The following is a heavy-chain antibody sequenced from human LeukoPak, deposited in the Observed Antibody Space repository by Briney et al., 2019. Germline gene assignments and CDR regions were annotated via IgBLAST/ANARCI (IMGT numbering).Heavy chain of an antibody. CDR3: ARDCSGGSCYWFNWFDP. CDR2: IIPIFGTA. D-gene: IGHD2-15*01. J-gene: IGHJ5*02. CDR1: GGTFSSYA. Sequence: SVKVSCKASGGTFSSYAISWVRQAPGQGLEWMGGIIPIFGTANYAQKFQGRVTITADESTSTAYMELSSLRSEDTAVYYCARDCSGGSCYWFNWFDPWGQGTLVTVPS. V-gene: IGHV1-69*13.